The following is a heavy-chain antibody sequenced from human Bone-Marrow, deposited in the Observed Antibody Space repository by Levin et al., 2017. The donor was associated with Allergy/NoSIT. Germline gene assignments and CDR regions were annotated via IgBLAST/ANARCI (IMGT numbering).Heavy chain of an antibody. CDR1: GVSINNYY. Sequence: SGGSLRLSCSVSGVSINNYYWTWMRQSPGKGLECLGYISYSGNTNYNPSLNSRVTISIDTSKNQFSLKLTSVSPADTAVYYCAKVGDMGDFGNYYFDHWGRGTLVSVSS. V-gene: IGHV4-59*01. J-gene: IGHJ4*02. CDR3: AKVGDMGDFGNYYFDH. CDR2: ISYSGNT. D-gene: IGHD4-17*01.